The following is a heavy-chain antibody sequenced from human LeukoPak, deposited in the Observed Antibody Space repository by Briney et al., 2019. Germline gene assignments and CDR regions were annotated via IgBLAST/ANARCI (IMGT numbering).Heavy chain of an antibody. V-gene: IGHV4-34*01. J-gene: IGHJ6*02. CDR1: GGSFSGYY. CDR3: ARGHYYDSSGYLGYYYYGMDV. D-gene: IGHD3-22*01. CDR2: INHSGST. Sequence: ASETLSLTCAVYGGSFSGYYWSWIRQPPGKGLEWIGEINHSGSTNYNPSLKSRVTISVDTSKNQFSLKLSSVTAADTAVYYCARGHYYDSSGYLGYYYYGMDVWGQGTTVTVSS.